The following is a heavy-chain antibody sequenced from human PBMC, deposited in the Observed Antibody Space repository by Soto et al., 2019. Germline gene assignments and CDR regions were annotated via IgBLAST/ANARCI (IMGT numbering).Heavy chain of an antibody. CDR1: GDSISSYY. V-gene: IGHV4-59*01. CDR2: IYYSGST. D-gene: IGHD6-13*01. Sequence: QVQLQESVAGLVKPSETLSLTGTVSGDSISSYYWSWIRQPPGKGLEWIGYIYYSGSTNYNPSLKRRVPISVDTSQTQFGLKRSSVTDADTAVYYCAREGQQLGFYYYYCMAVWGNVSTVIVSS. J-gene: IGHJ6*03. CDR3: AREGQQLGFYYYYCMAV.